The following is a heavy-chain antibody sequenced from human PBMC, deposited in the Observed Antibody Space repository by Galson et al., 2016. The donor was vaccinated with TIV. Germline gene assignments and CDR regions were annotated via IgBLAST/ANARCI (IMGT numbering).Heavy chain of an antibody. Sequence: SVKVSCKASGYTFTGYYLHWVRQAPGQGLEWMGRIIPMVGMTNYAQKFQGKITITADRSTTTAYLELSSLRSEDTAVYYCARRYSGSKNGFDMWGQGTMVTVSS. V-gene: IGHV1-69*10. D-gene: IGHD1-26*01. CDR3: ARRYSGSKNGFDM. J-gene: IGHJ3*02. CDR1: GYTFTGYY. CDR2: IIPMVGMT.